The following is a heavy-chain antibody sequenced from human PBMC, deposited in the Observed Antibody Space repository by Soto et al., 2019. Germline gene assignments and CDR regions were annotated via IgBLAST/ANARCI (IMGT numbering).Heavy chain of an antibody. CDR2: IWYDGSNK. V-gene: IGHV3-33*01. Sequence: PGGSLRLSRAASGITFSRYCMQSVRQAPGKGLEWVAVIWYDGSNKYYTDSVKGRFTISRDNSKNTLYLQMNSLRAEDTAVYYCARTGITGTTGFDYWGQGTLVTVSS. D-gene: IGHD1-20*01. CDR1: GITFSRYC. J-gene: IGHJ4*02. CDR3: ARTGITGTTGFDY.